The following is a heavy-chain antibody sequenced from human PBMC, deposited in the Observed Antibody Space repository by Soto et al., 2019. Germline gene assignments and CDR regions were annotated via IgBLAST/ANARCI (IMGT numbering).Heavy chain of an antibody. V-gene: IGHV4-59*08. CDR3: ARSYGDPPDY. J-gene: IGHJ4*02. CDR2: IYYSGST. CDR1: GGSIGTYF. D-gene: IGHD4-17*01. Sequence: QVQLQESGPGLVKPSETLSLNCSVSGGSIGTYFWGWIRQPPGKGLEWIGHIYYSGSTSYNPSLRSRVTISLDTSKNQFSLRLRSVSAADTAVYYCARSYGDPPDYWGQGTLVTVSS.